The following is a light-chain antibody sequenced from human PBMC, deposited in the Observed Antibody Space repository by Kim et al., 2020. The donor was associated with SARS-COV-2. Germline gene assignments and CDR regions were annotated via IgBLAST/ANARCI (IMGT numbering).Light chain of an antibody. Sequence: APGQTARITCGRNNIGGHSVHWYQQKPGQAPVLVIYYDSDRPSGIPERFSGSKAATTATLTISRVEAGDEADYYCQVWDTDTDDYVFGTGTKVTVL. J-gene: IGLJ1*01. CDR1: NIGGHS. CDR2: YDS. CDR3: QVWDTDTDDYV. V-gene: IGLV3-21*01.